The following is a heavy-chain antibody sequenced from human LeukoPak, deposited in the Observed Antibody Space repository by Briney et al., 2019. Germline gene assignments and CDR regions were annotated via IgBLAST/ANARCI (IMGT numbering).Heavy chain of an antibody. Sequence: SETLSLTCAVYGGSFSGYYWSWIRQPPGKGLEWIGEINHSGSTNYNPSLKSRVTISVDTSKNQFSLKLSSVTAADTAVYYCARDIYCSGGSCYSDTEYYFDYWGQGTLVTVSS. CDR2: INHSGST. J-gene: IGHJ4*02. D-gene: IGHD2-15*01. CDR3: ARDIYCSGGSCYSDTEYYFDY. CDR1: GGSFSGYY. V-gene: IGHV4-34*01.